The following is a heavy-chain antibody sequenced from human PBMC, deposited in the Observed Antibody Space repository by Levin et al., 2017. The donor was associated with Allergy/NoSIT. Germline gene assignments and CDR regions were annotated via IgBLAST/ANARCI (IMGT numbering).Heavy chain of an antibody. D-gene: IGHD4-17*01. J-gene: IGHJ3*02. Sequence: KISCKASGGTFSSYAISWVRQAPGQGLEWMGGIIPIFGTANYAQKFQGRVTITADESTSTAYMELSSLRSEDTAVYYCARVRGDYGDYEGAFDIWGQGTMVTVSS. V-gene: IGHV1-69*01. CDR2: IIPIFGTA. CDR1: GGTFSSYA. CDR3: ARVRGDYGDYEGAFDI.